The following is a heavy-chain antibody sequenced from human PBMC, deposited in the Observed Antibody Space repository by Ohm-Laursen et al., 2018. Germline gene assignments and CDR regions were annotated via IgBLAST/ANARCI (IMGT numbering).Heavy chain of an antibody. D-gene: IGHD3-22*01. J-gene: IGHJ3*02. CDR3: ATESPAYYYDSSGSVRAFDI. CDR2: FDPEDGET. Sequence: SVKVSCKASGYTFTDYYMHWVRQAPGKGLEWMGGFDPEDGETIYAQKFQGRVTMTEDTSTDTAYMELSSLRSEDTAVYYCATESPAYYYDSSGSVRAFDIWGQGTMVTVSS. V-gene: IGHV1-24*01. CDR1: GYTFTDYY.